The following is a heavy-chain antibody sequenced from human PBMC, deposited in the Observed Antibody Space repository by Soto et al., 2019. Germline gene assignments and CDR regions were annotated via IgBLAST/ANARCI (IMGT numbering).Heavy chain of an antibody. Sequence: GESLKISCKGSGYSFTSYWIGWVRQMPGKGLEWMGIIYPGDSDTRYSPSFQGQVTISADKSISTAYLQWSSLKASDTAMYYCARLMDYYGSGSYYKSGPNWFDPWGQGTLVTVSS. V-gene: IGHV5-51*01. CDR3: ARLMDYYGSGSYYKSGPNWFDP. J-gene: IGHJ5*02. CDR1: GYSFTSYW. CDR2: IYPGDSDT. D-gene: IGHD3-10*01.